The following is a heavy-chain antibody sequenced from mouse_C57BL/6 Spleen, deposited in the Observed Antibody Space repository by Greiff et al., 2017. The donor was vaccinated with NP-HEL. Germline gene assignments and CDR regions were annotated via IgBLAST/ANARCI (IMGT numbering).Heavy chain of an antibody. J-gene: IGHJ3*01. CDR3: ARGDEGTWLAY. CDR1: GYTFTSYW. CDR2: IDPSDSYT. V-gene: IGHV1-50*01. Sequence: VQLQQSGAELVKPGASVKLSCKASGYTFTSYWMQWVKQRPGQGLEWIGEIDPSDSYTNYNQKFKGKATLTVDTSSSTAYMQLSSLTSEDSAVYYCARGDEGTWLAYWGQGTLVTVSA.